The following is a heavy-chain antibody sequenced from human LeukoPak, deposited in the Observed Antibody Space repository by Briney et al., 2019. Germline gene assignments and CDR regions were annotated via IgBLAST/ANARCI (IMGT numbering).Heavy chain of an antibody. Sequence: SETLSLTCTVSGGSISSSSYYWGWIRQPPGKGLEWIGSIYYSGSTYYNPSLKSRVTISVDTSKNQFSLKLSSVTAADTAVYYCARRYYDFWSGYHIVGFDPWGQGTLVTVSS. D-gene: IGHD3-3*01. J-gene: IGHJ5*02. CDR3: ARRYYDFWSGYHIVGFDP. CDR2: IYYSGST. V-gene: IGHV4-39*01. CDR1: GGSISSSSYY.